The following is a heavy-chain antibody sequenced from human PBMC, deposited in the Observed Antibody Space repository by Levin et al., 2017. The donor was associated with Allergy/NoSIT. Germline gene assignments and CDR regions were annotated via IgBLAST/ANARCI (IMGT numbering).Heavy chain of an antibody. CDR2: IKSKTDGGTT. Sequence: PGGSLRLSCAASGFTFSNAWMSWVRQAPGKGLEWVGRIKSKTDGGTTDYAAPVKGRFTISRDDSKNTLYLQMNSLKTEDTAVYYCTAYSSGWPPGYYFDYWGQGTLVTVSS. V-gene: IGHV3-15*01. J-gene: IGHJ4*02. CDR1: GFTFSNAW. D-gene: IGHD6-19*01. CDR3: TAYSSGWPPGYYFDY.